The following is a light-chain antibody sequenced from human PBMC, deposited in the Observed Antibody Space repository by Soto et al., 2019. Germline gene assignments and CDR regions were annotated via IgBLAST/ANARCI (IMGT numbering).Light chain of an antibody. CDR1: SSDVGGYNY. CDR3: CSYAGSSTSPYV. J-gene: IGLJ1*01. V-gene: IGLV2-23*01. Sequence: QSVLTQPASVSGSPGQSITISCTGTSSDVGGYNYVSWYQQHPGKAPKLMIYEASKRPSGVSDRFSGSKSGNTASLTISGLQAEDEADYYCCSYAGSSTSPYVFGTGTKVTVL. CDR2: EAS.